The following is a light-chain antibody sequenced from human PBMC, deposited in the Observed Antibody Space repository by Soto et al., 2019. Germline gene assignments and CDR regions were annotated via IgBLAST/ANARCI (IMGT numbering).Light chain of an antibody. Sequence: EIVMTQYPATLSVSPGERATLSCRASQSVSNNLAWYQQKPGQAPRLLIHDASTRATGIPARFSGSGSGTEFTLTISSLQSEDFAVYYCQQYNNWPPCTFGQGTKVDIK. J-gene: IGKJ2*02. CDR3: QQYNNWPPCT. CDR2: DAS. V-gene: IGKV3-15*01. CDR1: QSVSNN.